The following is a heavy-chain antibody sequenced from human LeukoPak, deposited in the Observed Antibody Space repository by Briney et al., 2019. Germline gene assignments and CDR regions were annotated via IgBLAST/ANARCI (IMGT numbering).Heavy chain of an antibody. Sequence: GGSLRLSCAASGFTVSSNYMSWVRQAPGKGLEWVSVIYTNGNTYYADSVKGRFTISRDNAKNTLYLQMNSLRAEDTAVYYCARDRGYTQDYWGQGTLVTVSS. D-gene: IGHD5-12*01. J-gene: IGHJ4*02. CDR1: GFTVSSNY. V-gene: IGHV3-53*01. CDR2: IYTNGNT. CDR3: ARDRGYTQDY.